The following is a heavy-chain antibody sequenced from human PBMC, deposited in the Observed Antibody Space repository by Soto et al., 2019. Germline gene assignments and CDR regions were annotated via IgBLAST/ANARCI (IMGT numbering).Heavy chain of an antibody. V-gene: IGHV4-4*02. CDR1: GDSISSSKW. D-gene: IGHD4-17*01. Sequence: PSETLSLTCAVSGDSISSSKWWSWVRQPPGKGLEWIGEIYHSGSTNYNPSLKSRVIISVDKSKNQLSQKVRYVTAADTAVYYCARETYGDYVGYFDPWGQGSQVTVSS. CDR2: IYHSGST. CDR3: ARETYGDYVGYFDP. J-gene: IGHJ5*02.